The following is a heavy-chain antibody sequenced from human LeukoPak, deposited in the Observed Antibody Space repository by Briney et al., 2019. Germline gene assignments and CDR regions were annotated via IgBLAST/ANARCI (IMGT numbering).Heavy chain of an antibody. CDR1: GFTFSSYA. J-gene: IGHJ4*02. CDR3: AKAQVRGVMGSPGDY. V-gene: IGHV3-23*01. Sequence: GGSLRLSCAASGFTFSSYAMSWVRQAPGKGLEWVSAIGGSGGSTYYADSVKGRFTISRDNSKNTLYLQMNSLRAEDTAVYYCAKAQVRGVMGSPGDYWGQGTLVTVSS. D-gene: IGHD3-10*01. CDR2: IGGSGGST.